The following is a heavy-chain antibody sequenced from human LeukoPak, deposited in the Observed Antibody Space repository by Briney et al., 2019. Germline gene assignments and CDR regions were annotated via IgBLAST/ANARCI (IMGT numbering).Heavy chain of an antibody. Sequence: ASVKVSCKPSGYTFTSYAMNWVRQAPGQGLEWMGWINTNTGNPTYAQGFTGRFVFSLDTSVSTAYLQISSLKAEDTAVYYCARVAVAGTLYYYYMDVWGKGTTVTVSS. CDR3: ARVAVAGTLYYYYMDV. D-gene: IGHD6-19*01. CDR1: GYTFTSYA. J-gene: IGHJ6*03. CDR2: INTNTGNP. V-gene: IGHV7-4-1*02.